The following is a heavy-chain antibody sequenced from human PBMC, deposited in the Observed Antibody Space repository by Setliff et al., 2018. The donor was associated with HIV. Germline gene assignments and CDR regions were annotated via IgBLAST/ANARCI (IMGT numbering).Heavy chain of an antibody. Sequence: SETLSLTCAIYGGSFTGYYWSWIRQPPGKGLEWIGSIYNSGSTDYSPSLKSRGPISVDTSKNQFSLKLSSVTAADTAVYYCARPHGSGRPDAFDIWGQGTMVTVSS. CDR3: ARPHGSGRPDAFDI. CDR1: GGSFTGYY. CDR2: IYNSGST. D-gene: IGHD3-10*01. J-gene: IGHJ3*02. V-gene: IGHV4-34*01.